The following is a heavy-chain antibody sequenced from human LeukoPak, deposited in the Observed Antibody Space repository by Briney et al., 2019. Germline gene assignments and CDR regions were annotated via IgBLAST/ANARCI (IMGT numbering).Heavy chain of an antibody. CDR2: ISPNSGVT. CDR3: ARDLNDINHVIGSV. V-gene: IGHV1-2*06. D-gene: IGHD1-1*01. Sequence: ASVKVSCKASGYTFTGYYMHWVRQAPGQGLEWMGRISPNSGVTNYAQKFQGRVTMARDTSINTAYMELSGLRSDDTAVYYCARDLNDINHVIGSVWGQGTPVTVSS. CDR1: GYTFTGYY. J-gene: IGHJ4*02.